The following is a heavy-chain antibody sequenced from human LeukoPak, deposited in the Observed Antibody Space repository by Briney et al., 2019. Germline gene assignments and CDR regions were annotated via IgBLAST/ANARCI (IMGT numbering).Heavy chain of an antibody. CDR2: VIPLFGTS. V-gene: IGHV1-69*08. D-gene: IGHD3-3*01. CDR3: ARGSYFDVLSGFYYSHMDV. J-gene: IGHJ6*03. CDR1: RVTFTNST. Sequence: SVKVSCKTSRVTFTNSTLNWVRQAPGQGLEWMGRVIPLFGTSNYAPKFRGRVSITADTPTSTAYLEMSSLTSDDTALYYCARGSYFDVLSGFYYSHMDVWGEGTTVTVS.